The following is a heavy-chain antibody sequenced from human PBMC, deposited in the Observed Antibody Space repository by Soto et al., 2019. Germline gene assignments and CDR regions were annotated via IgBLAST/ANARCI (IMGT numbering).Heavy chain of an antibody. Sequence: LRLSCAASGFGFSSYWMHWVRQATGKGLVWVSRTNNDGSATTYADSVRGRFTSFRDNAKNTLFLQMTSLGVEDTAVYYCAREMATISLGAFEIWGEGTMVTVSS. J-gene: IGHJ3*02. CDR3: AREMATISLGAFEI. CDR1: GFGFSSYW. D-gene: IGHD5-12*01. CDR2: TNNDGSAT. V-gene: IGHV3-74*01.